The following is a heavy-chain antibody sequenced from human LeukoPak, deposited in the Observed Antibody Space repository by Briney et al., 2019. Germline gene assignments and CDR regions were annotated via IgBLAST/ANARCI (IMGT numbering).Heavy chain of an antibody. CDR1: GFTLSTYD. D-gene: IGHD3/OR15-3a*01. CDR2: IGTAGDT. CDR3: ARGTGTYFDY. J-gene: IGHJ4*02. Sequence: GGSLRLSSAAAGFTLSTYDMHWVRQVTGKGLEWVSVIGTAGDTYYAGSVQGRFTISRESAKNSLYLQMNSLRAGDTAVYYCARGTGTYFDYWGQGTLVIVSS. V-gene: IGHV3-13*01.